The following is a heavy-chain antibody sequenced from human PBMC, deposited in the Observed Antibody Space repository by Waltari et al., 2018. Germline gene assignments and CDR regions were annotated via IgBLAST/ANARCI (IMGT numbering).Heavy chain of an antibody. CDR3: ARGQGCTNGVCSFDY. CDR1: GFTFSSYS. D-gene: IGHD2-8*01. J-gene: IGHJ4*02. Sequence: EVQLVESGGGLVQPGGSLRLSCAASGFTFSSYSMNWVRQAPGKGLEGVSGISSSSSTIYYADSGKGRFTISRDNAKNSLYLQMNSLRAEDTAVYYCARGQGCTNGVCSFDYWGQGTLVTVSS. CDR2: ISSSSSTI. V-gene: IGHV3-48*04.